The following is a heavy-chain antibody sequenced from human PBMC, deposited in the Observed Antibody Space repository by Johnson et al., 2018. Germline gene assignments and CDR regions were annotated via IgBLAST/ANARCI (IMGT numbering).Heavy chain of an antibody. CDR3: ARHWRY. Sequence: QVQLQESGPGLVKPSEPLSLTCTVSGGSISSNYWVWLRQPPGKGLERIGRVYYTGTTYYNPSLKGRFTISVDTSKNQFSLMLSSVTAEDTAVDYCARHWRYWGQGTLVTVSS. V-gene: IGHV4-39*01. J-gene: IGHJ1*01. D-gene: IGHD3-3*01. CDR1: GGSISSNY. CDR2: VYYTGTT.